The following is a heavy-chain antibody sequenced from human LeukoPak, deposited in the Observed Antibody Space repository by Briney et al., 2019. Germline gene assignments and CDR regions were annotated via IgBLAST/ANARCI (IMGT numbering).Heavy chain of an antibody. Sequence: SETLSLTCTVSGGSISSSSYYWGWIRQPPGKGLEWIGSIYYSGSTYYNPSLKSRVTISVDTSKNQFSLKLSSVTAADTAVYYCARCPDVYYNYYMDVWGKGTTVTVSS. CDR1: GGSISSSSYY. J-gene: IGHJ6*03. V-gene: IGHV4-39*07. CDR2: IYYSGST. CDR3: ARCPDVYYNYYMDV. D-gene: IGHD1-14*01.